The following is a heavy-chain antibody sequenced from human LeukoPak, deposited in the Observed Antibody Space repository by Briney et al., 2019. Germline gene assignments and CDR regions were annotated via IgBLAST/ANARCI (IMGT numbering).Heavy chain of an antibody. Sequence: ASVKVSCKASGYTFTGYYMHWVRQAPGQGLEWMGWINPNGGGTNYAQKLQGRVTMTRDTSISTAYMELRRLRSDDTAVYYCARSPKRTYYYDSSGYYRAFYFDYWGQGTLVTVSS. V-gene: IGHV1-2*02. CDR1: GYTFTGYY. D-gene: IGHD3-22*01. CDR2: INPNGGGT. CDR3: ARSPKRTYYYDSSGYYRAFYFDY. J-gene: IGHJ4*02.